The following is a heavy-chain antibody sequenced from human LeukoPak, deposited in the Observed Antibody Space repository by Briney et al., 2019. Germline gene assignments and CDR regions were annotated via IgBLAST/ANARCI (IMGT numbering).Heavy chain of an antibody. V-gene: IGHV3-7*01. CDR1: GFTFSSYW. Sequence: GGSLRLSCAASGFTFSSYWMSWVRQAPGKGLEWVANIKQDGSEKYYVDSVKGRFTISRDNAKNSLYLQMNSLRAEDTAVYYCARDNVVVVAATSWRYYGMDVWGQGTTVTVSS. CDR2: IKQDGSEK. CDR3: ARDNVVVVAATSWRYYGMDV. J-gene: IGHJ6*02. D-gene: IGHD2-15*01.